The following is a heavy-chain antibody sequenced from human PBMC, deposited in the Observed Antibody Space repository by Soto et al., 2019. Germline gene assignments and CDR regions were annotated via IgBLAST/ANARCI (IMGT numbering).Heavy chain of an antibody. Sequence: SETLSLTCAVSGGSISSSNWSSWFRQPPGKGLEWIGEIYHSGSTNYNPSLKSRVTISVDKSKNQFSLKLSSVTAADTAVYYCASYSWLYYFDYWGQGTLVTVSS. CDR1: GGSISSSNW. D-gene: IGHD3-9*01. J-gene: IGHJ4*02. V-gene: IGHV4-4*02. CDR2: IYHSGST. CDR3: ASYSWLYYFDY.